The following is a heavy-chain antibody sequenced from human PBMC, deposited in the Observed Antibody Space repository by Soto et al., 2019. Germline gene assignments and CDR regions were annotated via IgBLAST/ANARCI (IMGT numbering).Heavy chain of an antibody. CDR2: IEASGGSK. CDR3: AREFMNYVDY. V-gene: IGHV1-46*01. CDR1: GYTFTSYY. Sequence: GASVKVSCKASGYTFTSYYMHWVRQAPGQGLEWMGVIEASGGSKSYTQKFQDRVTMTRDTSTSTVYMELRSLRSDDTAVYYCAREFMNYVDYWGQGTLVTVSS. D-gene: IGHD3-16*01. J-gene: IGHJ4*02.